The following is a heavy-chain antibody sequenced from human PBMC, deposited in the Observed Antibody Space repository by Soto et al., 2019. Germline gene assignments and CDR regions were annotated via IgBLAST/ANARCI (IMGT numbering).Heavy chain of an antibody. CDR2: ISAGNGDT. Sequence: QVQLVQSGAEVKKPGASVKVSCKASGYTFTSFGMHWVRQAPGQRLEWMGWISAGNGDTKYSQKFQGRVTITRDTCARTAYVELSSLGSEDAAVYYWAAQCRGGSCYSGANWFEPWGQGTLVIVA. CDR3: AAQCRGGSCYSGANWFEP. D-gene: IGHD2-15*01. V-gene: IGHV1-3*01. CDR1: GYTFTSFG. J-gene: IGHJ5*02.